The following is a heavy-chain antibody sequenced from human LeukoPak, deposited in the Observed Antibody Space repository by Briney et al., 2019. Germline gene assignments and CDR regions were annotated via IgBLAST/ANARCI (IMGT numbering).Heavy chain of an antibody. CDR3: ARDLVTVTKGFDI. CDR1: ADSFSSHY. Sequence: SETLSLTCAVSADSFSSHYWSWIRQPPGKGLEWIGHISNIGRTNYNTSLKSRVTISTDPYKNQFSLKLSYVPAADTAVYYCARDLVTVTKGFDIWGQGTMVSVSS. V-gene: IGHV4-59*11. CDR2: ISNIGRT. J-gene: IGHJ3*02. D-gene: IGHD4-17*01.